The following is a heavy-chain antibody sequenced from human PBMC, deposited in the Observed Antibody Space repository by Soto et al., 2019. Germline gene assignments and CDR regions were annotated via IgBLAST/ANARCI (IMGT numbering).Heavy chain of an antibody. Sequence: SETLSLTCTVSGGSISSGGYYWNWIRQHPVKGLEWIGYIYYSGSTKSNPSLKSRVTMSVDMSKNQFSLRLTSVTAADTAVYYCARVFPSYCGGDCSYFDSWGQGTLVTVSS. CDR2: IYYSGST. V-gene: IGHV4-61*08. J-gene: IGHJ4*02. CDR3: ARVFPSYCGGDCSYFDS. CDR1: GGSISSGGYY. D-gene: IGHD2-21*02.